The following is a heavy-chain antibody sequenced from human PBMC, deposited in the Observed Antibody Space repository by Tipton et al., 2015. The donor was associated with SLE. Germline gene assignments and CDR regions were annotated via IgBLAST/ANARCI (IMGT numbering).Heavy chain of an antibody. CDR3: AREPPGIAAAADYYYYGMDV. Sequence: TLSLTCTVSGGSISSYYWSWIQQPAGKGLEWIGRIYTSGSTNYNPSLKSRVTMSVDTSKNQFSLKLSSVTAADTAVYYCAREPPGIAAAADYYYYGMDVWGQGTTVTVSS. CDR2: IYTSGST. V-gene: IGHV4-4*07. CDR1: GGSISSYY. J-gene: IGHJ6*02. D-gene: IGHD6-13*01.